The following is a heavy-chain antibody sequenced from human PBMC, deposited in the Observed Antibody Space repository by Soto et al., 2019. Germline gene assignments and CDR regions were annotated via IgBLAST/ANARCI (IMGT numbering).Heavy chain of an antibody. Sequence: PGGSLRLSCAASGFTFDDYAMHWVRQAPGKGLEWVSGISWNSGSIGYADSVKGRFTISRDNAKNSLYLQMNSLRAEDTALYYCVKAPRMGSSWYVCSWGLGTLVTVSS. J-gene: IGHJ5*02. D-gene: IGHD6-13*01. V-gene: IGHV3-9*01. CDR1: GFTFDDYA. CDR3: VKAPRMGSSWYVCS. CDR2: ISWNSGSI.